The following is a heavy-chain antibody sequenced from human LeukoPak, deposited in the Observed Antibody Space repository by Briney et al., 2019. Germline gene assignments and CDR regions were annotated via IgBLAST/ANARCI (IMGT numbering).Heavy chain of an antibody. D-gene: IGHD3-22*01. Sequence: GGSLRLSCAASGFTFSSYWMHWVRQAPGKGQVWVSRINSDGSSTSYADSVKGRFTISRDNAKNTLYLQMNSLRAEDTAVYYCARNYYDSSGYYYDDAFDIWGQGTMVTVSS. CDR3: ARNYYDSSGYYYDDAFDI. V-gene: IGHV3-74*01. J-gene: IGHJ3*02. CDR1: GFTFSSYW. CDR2: INSDGSST.